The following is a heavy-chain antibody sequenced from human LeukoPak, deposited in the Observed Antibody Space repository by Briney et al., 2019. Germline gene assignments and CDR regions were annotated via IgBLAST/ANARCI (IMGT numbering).Heavy chain of an antibody. CDR3: AKDRGVAAAGDYFDY. J-gene: IGHJ4*02. Sequence: GSLGPLFAGFGFPLRKYCKHWVRQAPSKGVEGVAFLRYDGSNKYYADSVKGRFTISRDNSKNTLYLQMNSLRAEDTAVYYCAKDRGVAAAGDYFDYWGQGTLVTVSS. CDR1: GFPLRKYC. D-gene: IGHD6-13*01. CDR2: LRYDGSNK. V-gene: IGHV3-30*02.